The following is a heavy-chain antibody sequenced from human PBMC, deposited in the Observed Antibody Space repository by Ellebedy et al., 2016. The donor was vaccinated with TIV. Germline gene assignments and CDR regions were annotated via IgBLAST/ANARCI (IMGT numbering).Heavy chain of an antibody. CDR2: IYDSGRT. V-gene: IGHV4-39*07. D-gene: IGHD3-10*01. J-gene: IGHJ6*02. CDR1: GGSISGTYTSYY. CDR3: ARMLTAYYNQYYDGMDV. Sequence: SETLSLXXNVSGGSISGTYTSYYWGWIRQPPGKGLEWIGSIYDSGRTHYNPSLKSRVTISVDTSKNQLSLLLSSVTAADTATYYCARMLTAYYNQYYDGMDVWGQGTTVTVSS.